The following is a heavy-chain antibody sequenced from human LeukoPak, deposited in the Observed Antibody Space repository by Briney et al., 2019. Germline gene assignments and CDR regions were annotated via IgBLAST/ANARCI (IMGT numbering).Heavy chain of an antibody. CDR3: ARASLGGTQDWFDP. J-gene: IGHJ5*02. CDR1: GFTFSSYS. Sequence: PGGSLRLSCAASGFTFSSYSMNWVRQAPGKGLEWVSSISSSSSYIYYADSVKGRFTISRDNAKNSLYLQMNSLRAEDTAVYYCARASLGGTQDWFDPWGQGTLVTVSS. CDR2: ISSSSSYI. D-gene: IGHD1-26*01. V-gene: IGHV3-21*01.